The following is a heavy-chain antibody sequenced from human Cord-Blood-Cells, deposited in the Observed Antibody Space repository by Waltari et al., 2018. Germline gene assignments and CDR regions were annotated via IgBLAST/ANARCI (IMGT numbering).Heavy chain of an antibody. V-gene: IGHV3-7*01. CDR1: GFTVRSYR. J-gene: IGHJ4*02. CDR2: IKQDGSEK. CDR3: ARAQGIAAAGDY. Sequence: EVQLAAPGGGLVQPVRALRLAGAASGFTVRSYRVSVVAQAPGKGLEWVANIKQDGSEKYYVDSVKGRFTISRDNAKNSLYLQMNSLRAEDTAVYYCARAQGIAAAGDYWGQGTLVTVSS. D-gene: IGHD6-13*01.